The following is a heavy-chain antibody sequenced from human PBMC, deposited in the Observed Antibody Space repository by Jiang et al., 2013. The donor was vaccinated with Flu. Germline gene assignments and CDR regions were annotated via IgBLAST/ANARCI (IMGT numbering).Heavy chain of an antibody. Sequence: GAEVKKPGASVKVSCKSSGYTFITYGINWVRQAPGQGLEWMGWISVYNGNTNYAQKFQGRVTMTTDTSTTTAYMELRRLTSDDTALYYCARDREAARPGWFDPWGQGTLVTVSS. J-gene: IGHJ5*02. CDR3: ARDREAARPGWFDP. D-gene: IGHD6-6*01. CDR1: GYTFITYG. CDR2: ISVYNGNT. V-gene: IGHV1-18*01.